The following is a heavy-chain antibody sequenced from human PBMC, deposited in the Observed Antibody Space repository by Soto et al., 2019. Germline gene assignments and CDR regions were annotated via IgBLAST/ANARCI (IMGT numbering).Heavy chain of an antibody. CDR2: IYYSGST. CDR3: ARDKRITIFGVVIEGDPTDYYGMDV. J-gene: IGHJ6*02. Sequence: SETLSLTCTVSGGSISSGDYYWSWIRQPPGKGLEWIGYIYYSGSTYYNPSLKSRVTISVDTSKNQFSLKLSSVTAADTAVYYCARDKRITIFGVVIEGDPTDYYGMDVWGQGTSVTVSS. D-gene: IGHD3-3*01. CDR1: GGSISSGDYY. V-gene: IGHV4-30-4*01.